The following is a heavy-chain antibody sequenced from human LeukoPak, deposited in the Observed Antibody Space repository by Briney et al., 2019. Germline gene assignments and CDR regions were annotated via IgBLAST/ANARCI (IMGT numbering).Heavy chain of an antibody. CDR2: INHSGST. Sequence: KPSETLSLTCAVYGGSLSGYYWSWIRQPPGKGREWIGEINHSGSTNYNPSLKSRVTISVDTSKNQFSLRLSSVTAADTAVCYCARVPYCSGGSCNYYYYYGMDVWGQGTTVTVSS. D-gene: IGHD2-15*01. CDR3: ARVPYCSGGSCNYYYYYGMDV. CDR1: GGSLSGYY. J-gene: IGHJ6*02. V-gene: IGHV4-34*01.